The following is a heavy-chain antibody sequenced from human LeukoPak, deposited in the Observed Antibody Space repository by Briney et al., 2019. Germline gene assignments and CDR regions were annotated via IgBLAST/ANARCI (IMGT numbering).Heavy chain of an antibody. V-gene: IGHV4-30-2*01. D-gene: IGHD6-13*01. J-gene: IGHJ4*02. Sequence: SETLSLTCAVSGGSISSGGHSWSWIRQPPGKGLEWIGYIYQSGTNYYNPSLKSRVTISVDRPKSQFSLKLSSVTAADTAVYYCGRGGIATAASGIDFWGPGTLVTVSS. CDR3: GRGGIATAASGIDF. CDR1: GGSISSGGHS. CDR2: IYQSGTN.